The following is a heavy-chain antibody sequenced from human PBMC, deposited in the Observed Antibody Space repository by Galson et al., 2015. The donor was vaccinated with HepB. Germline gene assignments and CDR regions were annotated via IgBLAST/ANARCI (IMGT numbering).Heavy chain of an antibody. CDR1: GFTFSGSA. J-gene: IGHJ5*02. Sequence: SLRLSCAASGFTFSGSAMHWVRQASGKGLEWVGRIRSKANSYATAYAASVKGRFTISRDDSKNTAYLQMNSLKTEDPAVYYCTRHSGAVASPNWFDPWGQGTLVTVSS. CDR3: TRHSGAVASPNWFDP. V-gene: IGHV3-73*01. D-gene: IGHD6-19*01. CDR2: IRSKANSYAT.